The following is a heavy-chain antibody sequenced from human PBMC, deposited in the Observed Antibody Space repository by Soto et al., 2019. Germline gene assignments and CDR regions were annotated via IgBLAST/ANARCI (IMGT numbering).Heavy chain of an antibody. D-gene: IGHD6-19*01. CDR3: VKEPGYSRGWTYFDN. Sequence: EVQLVESGGGLVQPGRSLRLSSAASGFTFDDYATHWVRQGPGTGLEWVSGISWNSDMKGYADSVKGRFIISRDNAKNSLDLQMNSLRTEDTGIYYCVKEPGYSRGWTYFDNWGQGTLVTVAS. J-gene: IGHJ4*02. V-gene: IGHV3-9*01. CDR1: GFTFDDYA. CDR2: ISWNSDMK.